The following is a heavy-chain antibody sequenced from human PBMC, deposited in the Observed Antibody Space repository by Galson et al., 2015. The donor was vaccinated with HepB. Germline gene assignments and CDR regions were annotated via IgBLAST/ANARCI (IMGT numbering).Heavy chain of an antibody. D-gene: IGHD4-23*01. Sequence: SLRLSCAASGFTFSGYGMHWVRQAPGKGLEWVAVIWYDGSNKYYADSVKGRFTISRDNSKNTLYLQMNSLRAEDTAVYYCARGAWTTVVTIFDYWGQGTLVTVSS. CDR1: GFTFSGYG. CDR3: ARGAWTTVVTIFDY. CDR2: IWYDGSNK. J-gene: IGHJ4*02. V-gene: IGHV3-33*01.